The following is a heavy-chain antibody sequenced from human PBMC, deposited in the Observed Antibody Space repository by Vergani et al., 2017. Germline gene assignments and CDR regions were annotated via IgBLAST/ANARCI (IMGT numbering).Heavy chain of an antibody. CDR1: GYTFTSYG. CDR2: ISAYNGNT. CDR3: ARDPVYYYSSGNYSYGLDV. D-gene: IGHD3-10*01. Sequence: QVQLVQSGAEVKKPGASVKVSCKASGYTFTSYGISWVRQAPGQGLEWMGWISAYNGNTNYVQKLQGRITMTTDTSTSTAYMELRSLRSDDTAVYYCARDPVYYYSSGNYSYGLDVWGQGTTVTVSS. V-gene: IGHV1-18*01. J-gene: IGHJ6*02.